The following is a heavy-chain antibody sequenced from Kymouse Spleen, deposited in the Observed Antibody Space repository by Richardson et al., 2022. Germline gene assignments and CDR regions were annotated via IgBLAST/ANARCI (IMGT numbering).Heavy chain of an antibody. CDR2: ISYDGSNK. J-gene: IGHJ6*02. D-gene: IGHD3-9*01. Sequence: QVQLVESGGGVVQPGRSLRLSCAASGFTFSSYGMHWVRQAPGKGLEWVAVISYDGSNKYYADSVKGRFTISRDNSKNTLYLQMNSLRAEDTAVYYCAKVGDILTGYRYYYYYGMDVWGQGTTVTVSS. V-gene: IGHV3-30*18. CDR3: AKVGDILTGYRYYYYYGMDV. CDR1: GFTFSSYG.